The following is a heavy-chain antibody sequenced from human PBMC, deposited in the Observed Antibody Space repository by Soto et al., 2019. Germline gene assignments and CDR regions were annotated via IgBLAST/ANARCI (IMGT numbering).Heavy chain of an antibody. V-gene: IGHV1-18*04. D-gene: IGHD3-22*01. CDR3: ARTPTYSRLGDH. CDR1: GYTFTSHG. J-gene: IGHJ4*01. CDR2: INPNNDNS. Sequence: QVELVQSGGEVKKPGASVKVSCKASGYTFTSHGISWVRQAPGQGLEWVGWINPNNDNSVSAQKFQDRVTLTTDTSPITVYMELRSLTSADTAFYYCARTPTYSRLGDHWGHGTLVTVAS.